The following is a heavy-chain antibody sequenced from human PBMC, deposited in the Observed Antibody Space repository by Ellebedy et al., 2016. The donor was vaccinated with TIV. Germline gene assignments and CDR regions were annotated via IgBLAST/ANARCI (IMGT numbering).Heavy chain of an antibody. CDR1: GFTFSSYA. CDR2: ISNSSGTI. V-gene: IGHV3-48*02. CDR3: ARVYGEGRVAVAGRIDY. D-gene: IGHD6-19*01. J-gene: IGHJ4*02. Sequence: GESLKISCVVSGFTFSSYAMNWVRQAPGKGLEWVSYISNSSGTIYYADSVKGRFTISRDNAKNSLYLQMNSLRDDDTAVYYCARVYGEGRVAVAGRIDYWGQGTLVTVSS.